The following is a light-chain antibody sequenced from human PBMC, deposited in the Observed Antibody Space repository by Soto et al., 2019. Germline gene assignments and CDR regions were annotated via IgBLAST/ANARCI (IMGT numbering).Light chain of an antibody. CDR2: VNSDGSH. V-gene: IGLV4-69*01. J-gene: IGLJ3*02. CDR1: SGHSTYA. Sequence: QPVLTQSPSASASLGASVKLTCTLSSGHSTYAIAWHQQQPEKGPRYLMKVNSDGSHGKGDGIPDRFSGSSSGAERYLTISSLQSEDEADYYCQTWGTGIRVFGGGTKLT. CDR3: QTWGTGIRV.